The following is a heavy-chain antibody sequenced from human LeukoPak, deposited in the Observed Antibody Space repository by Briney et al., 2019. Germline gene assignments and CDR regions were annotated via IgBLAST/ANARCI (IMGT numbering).Heavy chain of an antibody. J-gene: IGHJ5*02. CDR2: ISSSGNTI. CDR1: GFTFSSYE. V-gene: IGHV3-48*03. CDR3: ARVPLIAAAGYSFDP. Sequence: GGSLRLSCVASGFTFSSYEMNWVRQAPGEGLEWVSYISSSGNTIYYADSVKGRFTISRDNAKNSLYLQMNSLRAEDTAVYYCARVPLIAAAGYSFDPWGQGTLVTVSS. D-gene: IGHD6-13*01.